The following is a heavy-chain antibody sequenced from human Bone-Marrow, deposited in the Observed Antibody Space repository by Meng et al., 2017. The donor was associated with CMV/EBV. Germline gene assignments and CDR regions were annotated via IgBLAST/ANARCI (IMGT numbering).Heavy chain of an antibody. J-gene: IGHJ5*02. CDR1: GDSVSSNSAA. Sequence: QGPVTGSGPGLVTPSQHLSLTCALSGDSVSSNSAAWNWIRQSPSRGLEWLGRTYYRSKWYNDYAVSVKSRITINPDTSKNQFSLQLNSVTPEDTAVYYCAREVWFGEFYNWFDPWGQGTLVTVSS. CDR3: AREVWFGEFYNWFDP. CDR2: TYYRSKWYN. D-gene: IGHD3-10*01. V-gene: IGHV6-1*01.